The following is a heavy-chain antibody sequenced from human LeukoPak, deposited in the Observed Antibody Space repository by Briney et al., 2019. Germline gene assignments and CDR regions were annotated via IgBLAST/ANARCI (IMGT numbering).Heavy chain of an antibody. V-gene: IGHV4-34*01. J-gene: IGHJ5*02. Sequence: SETLSLTCAVYGGSFSGYYWSWIRQPPGEGLEWIGEINHSGSTNYNPSLKSRVTISVDTSKNQFSLKLSSVTAADTAVYYCARGFDPWGQGTLVTVSS. CDR3: ARGFDP. CDR2: INHSGST. CDR1: GGSFSGYY.